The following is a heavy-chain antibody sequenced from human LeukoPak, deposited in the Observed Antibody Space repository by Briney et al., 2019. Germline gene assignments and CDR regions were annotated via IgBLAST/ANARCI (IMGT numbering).Heavy chain of an antibody. CDR3: ARLSGAPVRHPIYHFDY. D-gene: IGHD2-2*02. V-gene: IGHV4-38-2*01. CDR2: IYHSGST. CDR1: GYSISSGYY. Sequence: PSETLSLTCAVSGYSISSGYYWGWIRPSPGKGLERIGNIYHSGSTYKNPSLKSRVTISLDTSKNQFSLKLSSVTAADTAMYYCARLSGAPVRHPIYHFDYWGQGALVAVSS. J-gene: IGHJ4*02.